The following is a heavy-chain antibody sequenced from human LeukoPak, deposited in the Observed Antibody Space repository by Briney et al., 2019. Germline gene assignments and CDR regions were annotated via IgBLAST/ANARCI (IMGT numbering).Heavy chain of an antibody. CDR1: GFTISSHG. V-gene: IGHV3-30*18. CDR2: IAYHGNTE. CDR3: AKDWGSGGWYNYFDP. J-gene: IGHJ5*02. Sequence: GTTLRLSCAVSGFTISSHGMHWVRQAPGKGPEWVAMIAYHGNTEYYGDSVKGRFTISRDNSKNTLYLQMDSLRAEDTAVYHCAKDWGSGGWYNYFDPWGQGTLVTVSS. D-gene: IGHD6-19*01.